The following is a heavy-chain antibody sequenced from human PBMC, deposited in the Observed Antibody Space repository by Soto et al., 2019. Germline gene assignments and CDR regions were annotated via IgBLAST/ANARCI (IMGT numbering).Heavy chain of an antibody. Sequence: VQPGESLRLSCATSGFTFASYAMTWVRQAPGKGLEWVSSITTGGINTHYADFVRGRFTISRDNSKNTVYLEMKTLSAEDTAVYYCGKVMTDYSKAVGDDWGQGTLVTVSS. D-gene: IGHD4-4*01. V-gene: IGHV3-23*01. J-gene: IGHJ4*02. CDR3: GKVMTDYSKAVGDD. CDR1: GFTFASYA. CDR2: ITTGGINT.